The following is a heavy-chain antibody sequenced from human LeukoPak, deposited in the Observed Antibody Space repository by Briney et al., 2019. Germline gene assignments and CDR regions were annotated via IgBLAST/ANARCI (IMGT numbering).Heavy chain of an antibody. CDR2: IHTNGNT. V-gene: IGHV3-53*01. J-gene: IGHJ5*02. D-gene: IGHD6-13*01. CDR3: ASSRTAASSNWFDP. CDR1: GLTVSSNY. Sequence: GGYLRLSCAASGLTVSSNYMTWVRQAPGKGLEWVSIIHTNGNTYYADSVKGRFTISRDNSKNTLYLQMNSLRTEDTAVYYCASSRTAASSNWFDPWGQGTLVTVSS.